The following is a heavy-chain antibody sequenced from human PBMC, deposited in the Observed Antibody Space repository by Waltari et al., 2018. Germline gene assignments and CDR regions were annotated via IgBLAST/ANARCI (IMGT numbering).Heavy chain of an antibody. J-gene: IGHJ6*02. V-gene: IGHV3-74*03. D-gene: IGHD3-10*01. CDR3: ARLAPRTYRSPVPGRHYYYGMDV. Sequence: EDQLLESGGGLVQPGDSLRLSCAPSGFRFSNYWMNWVRQAPGKGLVWVARISNDETTLTYADTVKGRFTISRDNAKNTVYLQMKRLRADDTAVYYCARLAPRTYRSPVPGRHYYYGMDVWGQGTTVTVSS. CDR1: GFRFSNYW. CDR2: ISNDETTL.